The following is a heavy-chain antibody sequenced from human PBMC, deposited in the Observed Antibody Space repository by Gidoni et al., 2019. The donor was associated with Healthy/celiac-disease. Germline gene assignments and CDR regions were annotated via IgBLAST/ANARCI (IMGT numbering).Heavy chain of an antibody. CDR3: ARGGSDTAMVNYYFDY. CDR2: INHSGST. CDR1: GGSFSGYY. D-gene: IGHD5-18*01. J-gene: IGHJ4*02. V-gene: IGHV4-34*01. Sequence: QVQLQQWGAGLLKPSETLSLTCAVYGGSFSGYYWSWIRQPPGKGLEWIGEINHSGSTNYNPSLKSRVTISVETSNNQFSLKRSSVTAADTAVYYCARGGSDTAMVNYYFDYWGQGTLVTVSS.